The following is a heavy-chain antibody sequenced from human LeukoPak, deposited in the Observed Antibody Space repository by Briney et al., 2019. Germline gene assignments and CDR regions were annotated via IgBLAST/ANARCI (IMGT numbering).Heavy chain of an antibody. CDR3: AKDLWRWGATTAFDI. J-gene: IGHJ3*02. Sequence: PGGSMRLPCAASGLTFSSYAMSWLRQAPGKGLEWVSAISCSGGNTYYADSVKGRSTISRDNSKNTLYLQMNSLRAEDTAVYYCAKDLWRWGATTAFDIWGQGTMVTVSS. CDR1: GLTFSSYA. V-gene: IGHV3-23*01. CDR2: ISCSGGNT. D-gene: IGHD1-26*01.